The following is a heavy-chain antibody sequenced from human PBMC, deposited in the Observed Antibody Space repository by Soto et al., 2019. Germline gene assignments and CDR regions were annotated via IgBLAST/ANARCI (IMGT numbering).Heavy chain of an antibody. D-gene: IGHD2-2*01. CDR1: GFTFSSYG. Sequence: GGSLRLSCAASGFTFSSYGMHWVRQAPGKGLEWVAVISYDGSNKYYADSVKGRFTISRDNSKNTLYLQMNSLRAEDTAVYYCAKEVESRIVGVPAAFMDVWGQRTTVTVSS. CDR2: ISYDGSNK. V-gene: IGHV3-30*18. CDR3: AKEVESRIVGVPAAFMDV. J-gene: IGHJ6*02.